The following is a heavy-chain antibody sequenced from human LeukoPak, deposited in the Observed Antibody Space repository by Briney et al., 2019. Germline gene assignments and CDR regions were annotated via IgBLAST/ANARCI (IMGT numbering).Heavy chain of an antibody. D-gene: IGHD4-23*01. CDR1: GFTFRAYS. CDR2: ISSSSSYI. Sequence: GGSLRLSCAASGFTFRAYSMNWVRQAPGKGLEWVSSISSSSSYIYYADSVKGRFTISRDNAKNSLYLQMNSLRAEDTAVYYCARVYGGNEHIDYWGQGTLVTVSS. CDR3: ARVYGGNEHIDY. J-gene: IGHJ4*02. V-gene: IGHV3-21*01.